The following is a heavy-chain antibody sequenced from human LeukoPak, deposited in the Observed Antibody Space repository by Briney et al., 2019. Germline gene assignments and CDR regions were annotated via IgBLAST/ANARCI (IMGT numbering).Heavy chain of an antibody. CDR3: AIATPDRYCSGGSCYGLDY. V-gene: IGHV1-46*03. J-gene: IGHJ4*02. CDR2: INPSGGST. CDR1: GYTFTGYY. Sequence: ASVKVSCKASGYTFTGYYMHWVRQAPGQGLEWMGIINPSGGSTSYAQKFQGRVTMTRDTSTSTVYMELSSLRSEDTAVYYCAIATPDRYCSGGSCYGLDYWGQGTLVTVSS. D-gene: IGHD2-15*01.